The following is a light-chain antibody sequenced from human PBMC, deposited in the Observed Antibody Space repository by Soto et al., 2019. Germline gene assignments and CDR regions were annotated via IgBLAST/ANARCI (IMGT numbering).Light chain of an antibody. Sequence: EIVMTQSPATLSMSPGERATLSCRASQSVSGSLAWYQQNPGQAPRLLIYGTSTRATGVPVRFSGSGSGTEFTLTISSLQSEDFAVYYCQQYNDWPPSTFGQGTKVDIK. V-gene: IGKV3-15*01. J-gene: IGKJ1*01. CDR1: QSVSGS. CDR3: QQYNDWPPST. CDR2: GTS.